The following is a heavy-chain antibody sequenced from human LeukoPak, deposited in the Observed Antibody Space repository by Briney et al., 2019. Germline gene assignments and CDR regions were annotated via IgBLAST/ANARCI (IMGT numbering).Heavy chain of an antibody. CDR3: ARGGGSGSYFGHYYYYGMDV. D-gene: IGHD1-26*01. CDR2: IYYSGST. Sequence: SQTLSLTCTVSGGSISSGGYYWSWIRQHPGKGLEWIGYIYYSGSTYYNPSLKSRVTISVDTSKNQFSLKLSSVTAADTAVYYCARGGGSGSYFGHYYYYGMDVWGQGTTVTVSS. V-gene: IGHV4-31*03. CDR1: GGSISSGGYY. J-gene: IGHJ6*02.